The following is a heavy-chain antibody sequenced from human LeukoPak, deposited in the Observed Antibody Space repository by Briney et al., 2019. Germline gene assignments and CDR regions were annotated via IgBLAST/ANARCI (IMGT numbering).Heavy chain of an antibody. CDR3: AKDWGEYFDYVWGSFTSLDF. CDR2: ISGSGHRT. V-gene: IGHV3-23*01. J-gene: IGHJ4*02. D-gene: IGHD3-16*01. Sequence: GGSLRLSCAASGFTFSSYGVSWVRQAPGKGLEWVSGISGSGHRTYYADSVKGRFTISRDNSKNTLYLQMNSLRAEDTAVYYCAKDWGEYFDYVWGSFTSLDFWGQGTLVTVSS. CDR1: GFTFSSYG.